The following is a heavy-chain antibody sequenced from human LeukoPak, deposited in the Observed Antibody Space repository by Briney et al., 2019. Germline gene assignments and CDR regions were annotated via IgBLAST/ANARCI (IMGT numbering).Heavy chain of an antibody. CDR1: GGSISSSSYY. Sequence: PSESLSLTCTVSGGSISSSSYYWGWIRQPPGKGLEWIGSIYYSGSTYYNPSLKSRVTISVDTSKNQFSLKLTSVTAADTAVYYCARDRYTYDYRDYWGQGTLVTVSS. J-gene: IGHJ4*02. CDR2: IYYSGST. D-gene: IGHD5-18*01. CDR3: ARDRYTYDYRDY. V-gene: IGHV4-39*07.